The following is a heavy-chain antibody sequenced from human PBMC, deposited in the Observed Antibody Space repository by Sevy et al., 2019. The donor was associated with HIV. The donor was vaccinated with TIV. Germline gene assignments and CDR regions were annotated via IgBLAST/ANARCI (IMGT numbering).Heavy chain of an antibody. CDR3: AKDKGAWGSGSGNGMDV. J-gene: IGHJ6*02. CDR2: ISWDSGTI. CDR1: GFTFDEYA. Sequence: GGSLRLSCAVSGFTFDEYAMHWVRQAPGKGLEWASGISWDSGTIDYADSVKGRFTISRDNAKNSLYLQVNSLRVEDTAFYYCAKDKGAWGSGSGNGMDVWGQGTTVTVSS. V-gene: IGHV3-9*01. D-gene: IGHD3-10*01.